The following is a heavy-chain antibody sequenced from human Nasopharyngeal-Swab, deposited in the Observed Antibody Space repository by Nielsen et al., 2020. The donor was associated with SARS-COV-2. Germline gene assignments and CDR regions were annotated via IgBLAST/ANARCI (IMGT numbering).Heavy chain of an antibody. J-gene: IGHJ5*02. CDR3: ARDRVAVAGHWFDH. V-gene: IGHV1-18*04. CDR2: ICAYNGNP. Sequence: ASVKVSCQASGYTFTSYGISWVRQAPGQGLEWMGWICAYNGNPNYALTLQGRVTMTTDTSTSTVYMELRSLRSDDTAVYYCARDRVAVAGHWFDHWVQGTLVTVSS. D-gene: IGHD6-19*01. CDR1: GYTFTSYG.